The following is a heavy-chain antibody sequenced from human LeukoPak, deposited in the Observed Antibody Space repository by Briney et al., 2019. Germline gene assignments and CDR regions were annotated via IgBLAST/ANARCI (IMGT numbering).Heavy chain of an antibody. CDR2: IYTSGST. CDR3: ARQYSYGALLDY. CDR1: GGSTSSGSYY. V-gene: IGHV4-61*02. D-gene: IGHD5-18*01. Sequence: SQTLSLTCTVSGGSTSSGSYYWSWIRQPAGKGLEWIGRIYTSGSTNYNPSLKGRVTISVDTSKNQFSLKLSSVTAADTAVYYCARQYSYGALLDYWGQGTLVTVSS. J-gene: IGHJ4*02.